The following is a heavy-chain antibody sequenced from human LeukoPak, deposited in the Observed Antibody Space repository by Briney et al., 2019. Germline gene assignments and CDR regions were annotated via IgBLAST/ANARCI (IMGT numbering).Heavy chain of an antibody. D-gene: IGHD3-10*01. CDR2: INHSGST. J-gene: IGHJ4*02. Sequence: PSETLSLTCAVYGGSFSGYYWGWIRQPPGKGLEWIGEINHSGSTNYNPSLKSRVTISVDTSKNQFSLKLSSVTAADTAVYYCARGRKVTMVRGAARYFDYWGQGTLVTVSS. V-gene: IGHV4-34*01. CDR3: ARGRKVTMVRGAARYFDY. CDR1: GGSFSGYY.